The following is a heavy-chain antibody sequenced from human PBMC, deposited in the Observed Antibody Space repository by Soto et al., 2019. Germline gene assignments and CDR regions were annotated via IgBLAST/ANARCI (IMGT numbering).Heavy chain of an antibody. CDR3: ASPWDIAVAG. Sequence: QLQLQESGPGLVKPSETLSLPCTVSGGSISSSRYYWGWIRQPPGKGLEWIGSIYYSGSTYYNPSRRSRVTIAVDTSKNQFSLKLSSVTAADTAVYYCASPWDIAVAGWGQGTLVTVSS. D-gene: IGHD6-19*01. J-gene: IGHJ4*02. CDR2: IYYSGST. CDR1: GGSISSSRYY. V-gene: IGHV4-39*01.